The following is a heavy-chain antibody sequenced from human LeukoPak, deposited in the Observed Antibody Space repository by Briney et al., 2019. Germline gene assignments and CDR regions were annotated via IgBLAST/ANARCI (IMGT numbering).Heavy chain of an antibody. CDR3: AKDHYDNWFDP. V-gene: IGHV3-23*01. J-gene: IGHJ5*02. D-gene: IGHD3-16*01. Sequence: GGSLRLSYAASGFNFSNYAMSWVRQAPGKGLEWVSAISGSGGRTYYADSVKGRFTISRDNSKSTLYLQMNSLRAGDTAIYYCAKDHYDNWFDPWGQGTLVTVSS. CDR1: GFNFSNYA. CDR2: ISGSGGRT.